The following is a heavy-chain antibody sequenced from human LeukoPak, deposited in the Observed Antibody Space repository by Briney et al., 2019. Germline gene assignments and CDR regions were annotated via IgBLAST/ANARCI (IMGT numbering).Heavy chain of an antibody. CDR1: GGSISSGSYY. Sequence: SQTLSLTCTVSGGSISSGSYYWSWIRQPAGKGLEWIGRIYTSGSTNYNPSLKSRVTISVDTSKNQFSLKLSSVTAADTAVYYCARAYGSGPERWFDPWGQGTLVTVSS. V-gene: IGHV4-61*02. D-gene: IGHD3-10*01. CDR3: ARAYGSGPERWFDP. J-gene: IGHJ5*02. CDR2: IYTSGST.